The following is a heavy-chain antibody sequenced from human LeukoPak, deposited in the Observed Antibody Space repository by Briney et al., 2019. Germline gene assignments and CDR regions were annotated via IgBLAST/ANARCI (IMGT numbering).Heavy chain of an antibody. CDR3: SRRTGDVLNY. CDR1: GFTFSSYA. Sequence: PGGSLRLSCAASGFTFSSYAMSWVRQAPGKGLEWVSAISGSGGSTYYADSVKGRFTISRDNSKNTLYLQMNSLRAEDTAIYYCSRRTGDVLNYWGQGILVTVSS. D-gene: IGHD7-27*01. CDR2: ISGSGGST. V-gene: IGHV3-23*01. J-gene: IGHJ4*02.